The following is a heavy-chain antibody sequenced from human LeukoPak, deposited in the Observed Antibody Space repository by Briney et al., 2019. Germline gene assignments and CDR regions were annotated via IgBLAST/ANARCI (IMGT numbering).Heavy chain of an antibody. CDR1: GFTFSSYA. J-gene: IGHJ4*02. CDR2: ISYDGSNK. V-gene: IGHV3-30-3*01. Sequence: GRSLRLSCAASGFTFSSYAMHWVRQAPGKGLEWVAVISYDGSNKYYADSVKGRFTISRDNSKNTLYLQMNSLRAEDTAVYYCAREWELLRYFDYWGQGTLVTVSS. CDR3: AREWELLRYFDY. D-gene: IGHD1-26*01.